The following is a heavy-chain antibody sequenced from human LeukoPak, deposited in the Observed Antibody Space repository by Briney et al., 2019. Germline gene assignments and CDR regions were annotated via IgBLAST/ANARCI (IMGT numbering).Heavy chain of an antibody. Sequence: ASVKVSCKASGYTFTSYDINWVRQATGQGLEWMGWMNPNSGNTGYALKFQGRVTITRNTSIGTAYMELSSLRSEDTAVYYCARLYYDSSGYYDDAFDIWGQGTMVTVSS. V-gene: IGHV1-8*03. CDR2: MNPNSGNT. J-gene: IGHJ3*02. D-gene: IGHD3-22*01. CDR1: GYTFTSYD. CDR3: ARLYYDSSGYYDDAFDI.